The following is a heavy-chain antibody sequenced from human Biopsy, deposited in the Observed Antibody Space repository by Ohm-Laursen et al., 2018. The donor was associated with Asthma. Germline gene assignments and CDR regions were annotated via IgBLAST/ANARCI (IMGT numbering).Heavy chain of an antibody. Sequence: SLRLSCAASGFTFDDYAMSWVRQAPGKGLEWVAVISYDGSNKYYADSVKGRFTISRDNSKNTLYLQMNSLRAEDTAVYYCAKERYYDFWSGYPIWGQGTMVTVSS. CDR2: ISYDGSNK. CDR1: GFTFDDYA. J-gene: IGHJ3*02. D-gene: IGHD3-3*01. CDR3: AKERYYDFWSGYPI. V-gene: IGHV3-30-3*01.